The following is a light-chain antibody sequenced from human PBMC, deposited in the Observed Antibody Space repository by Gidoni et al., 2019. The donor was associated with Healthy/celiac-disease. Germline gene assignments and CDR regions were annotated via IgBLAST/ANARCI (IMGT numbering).Light chain of an antibody. CDR2: DAS. J-gene: IGKJ4*01. V-gene: IGKV1-33*01. CDR3: QQYDNLLLLT. CDR1: QDISNY. Sequence: DIEMTQSPSTLSASVGDRVTITCQAGQDISNYLNWYQQKPGKAPKLLIYDASTRETGVPSRFSGSGSGTDFTFTISSLQPEDIATYYCQQYDNLLLLTFGGGTKVEIK.